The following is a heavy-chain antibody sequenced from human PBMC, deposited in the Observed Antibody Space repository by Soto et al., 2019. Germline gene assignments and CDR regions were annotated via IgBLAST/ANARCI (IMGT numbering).Heavy chain of an antibody. V-gene: IGHV3-9*01. Sequence: EVQLVESGGNLVQPGRSLRLSCAASGFIFDDYAMHWVRQPPGKGLEWVSGISWNSGSIGYADSVKGRFTVSRDNAKKSLYLQMNSLRAEDTALYYCAKDSSSSLLYFDSWGQGTRVSVSS. CDR1: GFIFDDYA. CDR2: ISWNSGSI. CDR3: AKDSSSSLLYFDS. D-gene: IGHD2-2*01. J-gene: IGHJ4*02.